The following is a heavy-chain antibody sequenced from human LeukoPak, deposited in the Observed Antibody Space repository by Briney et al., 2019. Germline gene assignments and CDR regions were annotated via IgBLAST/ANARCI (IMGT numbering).Heavy chain of an antibody. CDR3: AKADYGDYGIFDY. J-gene: IGHJ4*02. CDR1: GFTFSSYA. V-gene: IGHV3-30-3*01. CDR2: ISYDESYR. D-gene: IGHD4-17*01. Sequence: GGSLRLSCAASGFTFSSYAMHWVRQAPGKGLEWVALISYDESYRYCADSVKGRFTISRDNSKNTLYLQMNSLRAEDTAVYYCAKADYGDYGIFDYWGQGTRVTVSS.